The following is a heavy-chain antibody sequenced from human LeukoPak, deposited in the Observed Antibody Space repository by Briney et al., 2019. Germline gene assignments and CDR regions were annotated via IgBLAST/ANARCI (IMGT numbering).Heavy chain of an antibody. V-gene: IGHV3-53*01. CDR3: ARGTYYDFWGGYYHGAFDI. Sequence: GGSLRLSCAASGFTVSSNYMSWVRQAPGKGLEWVSVIYSGGSTYYADSVKGRFTISRDNSKNTLYLQMNSLRAEDTAVYYCARGTYYDFWGGYYHGAFDIWGQGTMVTVSS. CDR1: GFTVSSNY. CDR2: IYSGGST. J-gene: IGHJ3*02. D-gene: IGHD3-3*01.